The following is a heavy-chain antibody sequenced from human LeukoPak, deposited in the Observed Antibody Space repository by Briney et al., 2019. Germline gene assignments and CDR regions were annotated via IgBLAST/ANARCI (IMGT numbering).Heavy chain of an antibody. CDR2: ISWDGGST. V-gene: IGHV3-43*01. CDR3: AKDAQWLASNYFDY. J-gene: IGHJ4*02. CDR1: GFTFDDYT. D-gene: IGHD6-19*01. Sequence: AGGSLRLSCAASGFTFDDYTMHWVRQAPGKGLEWVSLISWDGGSTYYADSVKGRFTISRDNSKNSLYLQMNSLRTEDTASYYCAKDAQWLASNYFDYWGQGTLVTVSS.